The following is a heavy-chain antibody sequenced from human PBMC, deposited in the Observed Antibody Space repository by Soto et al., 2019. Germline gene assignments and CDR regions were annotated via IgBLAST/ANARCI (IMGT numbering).Heavy chain of an antibody. CDR2: IIPIFGTA. J-gene: IGHJ4*02. Sequence: QVQLVQSGAEVKKPGSSVKVSCKASGGTFSSYAISWVRQAPGQGLEWMGGIIPIFGTANYAQKFQGRVTITTDKSTSTAYTELSSLRSEDTAVYYCARAVGVVTAMPPYFDYWGQGTLVTVSS. CDR1: GGTFSSYA. V-gene: IGHV1-69*06. D-gene: IGHD2-21*02. CDR3: ARAVGVVTAMPPYFDY.